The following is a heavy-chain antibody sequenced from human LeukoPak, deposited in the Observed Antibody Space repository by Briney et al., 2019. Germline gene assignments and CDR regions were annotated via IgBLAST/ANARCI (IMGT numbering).Heavy chain of an antibody. CDR2: ISYDGSNK. V-gene: IGHV3-30-3*01. D-gene: IGHD2-2*01. CDR3: ARAYCSSTSCSVNY. Sequence: QPGRSLRLSCAASGFTFSSYAMHWVRQAPGKGLEWVAIISYDGSNKYYAESAKGRFTISRDNSKNTLYLEMNSLRVEDTAVYYCARAYCSSTSCSVNYWGQGTLVTVSS. J-gene: IGHJ4*02. CDR1: GFTFSSYA.